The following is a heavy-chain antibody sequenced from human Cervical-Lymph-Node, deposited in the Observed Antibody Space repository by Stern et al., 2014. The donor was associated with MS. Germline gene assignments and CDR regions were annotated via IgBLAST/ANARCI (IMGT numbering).Heavy chain of an antibody. CDR2: IYPGDSDI. D-gene: IGHD2-21*01. J-gene: IGHJ4*02. Sequence: EVQLVESGAELKKPGESLKISCKTSGYNFINYWIAWVRQVPGKGLEWIGIIYPGDSDIRYSPSFQGHVTISVAKSITTAYLQRNSLKASDTAVYFCARWSVACDSWGQGALITVSS. CDR3: ARWSVACDS. CDR1: GYNFINYW. V-gene: IGHV5-51*03.